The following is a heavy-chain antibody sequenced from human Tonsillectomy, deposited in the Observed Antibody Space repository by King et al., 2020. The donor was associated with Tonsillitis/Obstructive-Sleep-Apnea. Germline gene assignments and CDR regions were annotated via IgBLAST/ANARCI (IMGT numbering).Heavy chain of an antibody. D-gene: IGHD3-3*01. CDR2: ISSYI. V-gene: IGHV3-21*01. J-gene: IGHJ4*02. CDR3: ARDNHGYDD. Sequence: VQLVESGGGLVKPGGSLRLSCAASGLTFSSYSMNWVRQAPGKGLEWVSSISSYIYYADSVKGRFTISRDNAKNSMYLQMNSLRAEDTAVYYCARDNHGYDDWGQGTLVTVSS. CDR1: GLTFSSYS.